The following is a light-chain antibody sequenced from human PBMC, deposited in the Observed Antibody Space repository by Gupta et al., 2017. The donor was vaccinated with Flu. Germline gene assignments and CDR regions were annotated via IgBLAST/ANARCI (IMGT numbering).Light chain of an antibody. V-gene: IGKV1-5*03. CDR1: QSISSW. CDR2: KAS. Sequence: VGDRVTITCRASQSISSWLAWYQQKPGKAPKLLIYKASSLESGVPSRFSGSGSGTEFTLTISSLQPDDFATYYCQQYNTVYTFGQGTKLETK. CDR3: QQYNTVYT. J-gene: IGKJ2*01.